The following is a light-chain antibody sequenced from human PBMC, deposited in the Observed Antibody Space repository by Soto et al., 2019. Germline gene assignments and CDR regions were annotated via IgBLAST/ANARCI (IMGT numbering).Light chain of an antibody. CDR1: SSDVGAYNS. CDR3: CSSAPESTYV. J-gene: IGLJ1*01. Sequence: QSALAQPASVSGSPGQSVTISCTGTSSDVGAYNSVSWYQQHPDKAPQLMIYKGTQRPSEVSNRFSGSTSGNAASLTISGLQAGDEADYFCCSSAPESTYVFGTGTKVTVL. CDR2: KGT. V-gene: IGLV2-23*01.